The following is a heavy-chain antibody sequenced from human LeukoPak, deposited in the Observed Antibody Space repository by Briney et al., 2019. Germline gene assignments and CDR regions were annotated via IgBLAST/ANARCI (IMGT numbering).Heavy chain of an antibody. D-gene: IGHD3-10*01. CDR1: GFTFSSYS. J-gene: IGHJ4*02. CDR2: ISSSSSYI. V-gene: IGHV3-21*01. CDR3: ARDRDFDY. Sequence: GGSLRLSCVASGFTFSSYSMNWVRQAPGKGLEWVSSISSSSSYIYYADSVKGRFTISRDNAKNSLYLQMNSLRAMNTAVYYCARDRDFDYWGQGTLVTVSS.